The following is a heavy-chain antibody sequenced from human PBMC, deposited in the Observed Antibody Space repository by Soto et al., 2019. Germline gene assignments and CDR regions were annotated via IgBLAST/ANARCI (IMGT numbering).Heavy chain of an antibody. CDR2: IYHSGST. D-gene: IGHD2-2*01. J-gene: IGHJ5*02. Sequence: QLQLQESGSGLMKPSQTLSLTCAVSGGSISSGGYSWSWIRQPPGKGLEWIGYIYHSGSTYYNPSLKSRVTISVDRSKNQFSLKLSSVTAADTAVYYCARTICSSTSCYDPWFDPWGQGTLVTVSS. V-gene: IGHV4-30-2*01. CDR1: GGSISSGGYS. CDR3: ARTICSSTSCYDPWFDP.